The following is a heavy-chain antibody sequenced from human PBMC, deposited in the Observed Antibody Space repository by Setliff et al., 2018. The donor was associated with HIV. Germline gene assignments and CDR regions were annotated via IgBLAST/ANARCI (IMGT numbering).Heavy chain of an antibody. J-gene: IGHJ3*02. CDR1: GYSFTTYW. CDR2: IDPSDSYT. D-gene: IGHD5-12*01. CDR3: ARVGPGHRDGKIYDTFDI. Sequence: LGESLTISCMGSGYSFTTYWITWVRQMPGKGLEWMGRIDPSDSYTDYSQSFHGHVTLSVDRSINTAYLQWSSLKASDTAMYYCARVGPGHRDGKIYDTFDIWGQGTLVTVSS. V-gene: IGHV5-10-1*01.